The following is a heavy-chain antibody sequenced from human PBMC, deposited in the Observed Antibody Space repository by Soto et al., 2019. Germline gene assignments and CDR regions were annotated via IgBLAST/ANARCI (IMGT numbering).Heavy chain of an antibody. V-gene: IGHV3-30-3*01. CDR2: ISYDGSNK. J-gene: IGHJ6*02. D-gene: IGHD2-2*01. Sequence: GGSLRLSCAASGFTFSSYAMHWVRRAPGKGLEWVAVISYDGSNKYYADSVKGRFTISRDNSKNTLYLQMNSLRAEDTAVYYCARDIVVVKDAMPYYYYGMDVWGQGTTVTVSS. CDR3: ARDIVVVKDAMPYYYYGMDV. CDR1: GFTFSSYA.